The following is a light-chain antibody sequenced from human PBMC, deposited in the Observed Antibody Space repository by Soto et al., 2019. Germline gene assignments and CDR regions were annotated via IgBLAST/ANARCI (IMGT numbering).Light chain of an antibody. CDR1: SSDVGTYNL. CDR2: EGT. Sequence: QSVLAQPASVSGSPGQSITISCTGTSSDVGTYNLVSWYQQHPGKASKLMVYEGTKRPSGVSNRFSGSKSGNTASLTISGLQAEDEADYYCCSYVGSSTYGFGTGTKVTVL. J-gene: IGLJ1*01. V-gene: IGLV2-23*01. CDR3: CSYVGSSTYG.